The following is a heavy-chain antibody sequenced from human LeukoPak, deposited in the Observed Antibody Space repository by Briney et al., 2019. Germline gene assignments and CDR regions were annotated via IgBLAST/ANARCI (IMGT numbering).Heavy chain of an antibody. CDR1: GYTFTGYY. CDR2: INPNSGGT. J-gene: IGHJ4*02. D-gene: IGHD2-2*02. Sequence: ASVKVSCTASGYTFTGYYMHWVRQAPGQGLEWMGWINPNSGGTNYAQKFQGRVTMTRATSISTTYMELSSLRSDDTAVDYCARGATYQLLYDFDYWGQGTLVTVSS. CDR3: ARGATYQLLYDFDY. V-gene: IGHV1-2*02.